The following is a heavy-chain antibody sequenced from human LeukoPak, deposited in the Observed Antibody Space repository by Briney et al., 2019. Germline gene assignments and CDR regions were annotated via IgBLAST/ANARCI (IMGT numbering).Heavy chain of an antibody. D-gene: IGHD6-6*01. CDR2: ISGSGTSI. CDR3: ARKNTTSSEDY. V-gene: IGHV3-48*01. Sequence: GGSLRLSCAASGFSFSTYSMKSVRQAPGKGLEWVSFISGSGTSIDYVDSVKGRFTVSRDNGKNSLFLHMNSLRAEDTAVYYCARKNTTSSEDYWGQGTLVTVSS. CDR1: GFSFSTYS. J-gene: IGHJ4*02.